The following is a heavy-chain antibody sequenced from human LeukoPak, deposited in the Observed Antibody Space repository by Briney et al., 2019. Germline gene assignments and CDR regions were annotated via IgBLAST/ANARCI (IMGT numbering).Heavy chain of an antibody. J-gene: IGHJ3*02. CDR3: ARSDIVVVPAAMAALLGAFDI. Sequence: ASVKVSCKASGGTFSSYAISWVRQAPGQGLEWMGGIIPIFGTANYAQKFQGRVTITTDESTSTAYMELSSLRSEDTAVYYCARSDIVVVPAAMAALLGAFDIWGQGTMVTVSS. V-gene: IGHV1-69*05. D-gene: IGHD2-2*01. CDR2: IIPIFGTA. CDR1: GGTFSSYA.